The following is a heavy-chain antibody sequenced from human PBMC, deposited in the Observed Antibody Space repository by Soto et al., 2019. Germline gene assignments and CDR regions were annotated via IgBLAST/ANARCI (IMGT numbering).Heavy chain of an antibody. J-gene: IGHJ4*02. CDR2: ISYDGSNK. D-gene: IGHD5-12*01. CDR3: AKSDGSNYFDY. CDR1: GFTFRSDG. Sequence: QVQLVESGGGVVQPGRSLRLSCAASGFTFRSDGMHWVRQAPGKGLEWVAVISYDGSNKYYADSVKGRFTISRDNSKNTLSLQMNSLRAEDTAVYYCAKSDGSNYFDYWGQGTLVTVSS. V-gene: IGHV3-30*18.